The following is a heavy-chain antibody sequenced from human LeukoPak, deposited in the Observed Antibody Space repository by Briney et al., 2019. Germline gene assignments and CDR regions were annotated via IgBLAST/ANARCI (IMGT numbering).Heavy chain of an antibody. CDR2: ISGSGGST. Sequence: GGTLRLSCAASGFTFSSYGMSWVRQAPGKGLEWVSAISGSGGSTYYADSVKGRFTISRDNSKNTLYLQMNSLRAEDTAVYYCARDWYYYDSSGYWHYWGQGTLVTVSS. V-gene: IGHV3-23*01. CDR1: GFTFSSYG. J-gene: IGHJ4*02. D-gene: IGHD3-22*01. CDR3: ARDWYYYDSSGYWHY.